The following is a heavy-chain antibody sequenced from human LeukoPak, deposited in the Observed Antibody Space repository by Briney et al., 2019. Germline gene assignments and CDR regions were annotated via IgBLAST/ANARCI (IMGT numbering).Heavy chain of an antibody. CDR2: INHSGST. CDR1: GGSISSSSYY. Sequence: PSETLSLTCTVSGGSISSSSYYWGWIRQPPGKGLEWIGEINHSGSTNYNPSLKSRVTISVDTSKNQFSLKLSSVTAADTAAYYCARGMVATTYFDYWGQGTLVTVSS. CDR3: ARGMVATTYFDY. J-gene: IGHJ4*02. V-gene: IGHV4-39*07. D-gene: IGHD5-24*01.